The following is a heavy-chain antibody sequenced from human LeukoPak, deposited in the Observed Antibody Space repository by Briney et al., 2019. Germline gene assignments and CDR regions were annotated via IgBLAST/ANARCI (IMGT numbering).Heavy chain of an antibody. V-gene: IGHV3-23*01. J-gene: IGHJ4*02. CDR3: AKEALGYCSSTSCYGMDY. Sequence: GGALRLSCAPSGFTFSSYAMSGVGQAPGKGVEGVSDVCVSGGSTFYADSVKGRFTISRDNSKNTLYLQMSSLRAEDTAVYHCAKEALGYCSSTSCYGMDYWGQGTLVTVSS. D-gene: IGHD2-2*01. CDR1: GFTFSSYA. CDR2: VCVSGGST.